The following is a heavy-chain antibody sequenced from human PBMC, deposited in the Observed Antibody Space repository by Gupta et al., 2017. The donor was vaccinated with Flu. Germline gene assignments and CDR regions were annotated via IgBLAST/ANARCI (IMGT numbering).Heavy chain of an antibody. CDR1: GVSVGSTSYY. CDR2: VYYSGRT. D-gene: IGHD1-26*01. Sequence: SGVSVGSTSYYWVWIRQSPATGLEWIGHVYYSGRTYYNPSLRSRVSISIDTSKNQFSLNLTSVTAADTAVYFCARREPWGDPSIDFWGQGTLVTVSS. CDR3: ARREPWGDPSIDF. J-gene: IGHJ4*02. V-gene: IGHV4-39*01.